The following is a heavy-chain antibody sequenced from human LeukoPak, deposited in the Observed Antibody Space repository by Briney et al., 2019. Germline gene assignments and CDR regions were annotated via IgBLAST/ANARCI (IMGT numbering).Heavy chain of an antibody. J-gene: IGHJ4*02. CDR3: ARGGSSWLYYYFDY. D-gene: IGHD6-13*01. CDR2: IYHSGST. Sequence: SETLSLTCTVSAGSIRSSYWTWLRQPPGKGLEWIGFIYHSGSTNYNPSLRSRVTISVDTSKNQFSLNLTSVTAADTAVYYCARGGSSWLYYYFDYWGQGTLVTVSS. V-gene: IGHV4-59*13. CDR1: AGSIRSSY.